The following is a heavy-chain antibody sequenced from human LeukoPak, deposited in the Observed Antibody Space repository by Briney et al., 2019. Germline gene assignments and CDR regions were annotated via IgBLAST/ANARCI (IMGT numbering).Heavy chain of an antibody. D-gene: IGHD3-10*01. CDR1: GGTFSSYA. Sequence: SVKVSCKASGGTFSSYAISWVRQAPGQGLEWMGRIIPILGIANYAQKFQGRVTITADKSTSTAYMELSSLRSEDTAVYYFARGLYGSGSYPYGMDVWGQGTTVTVSS. V-gene: IGHV1-69*04. J-gene: IGHJ6*02. CDR2: IIPILGIA. CDR3: ARGLYGSGSYPYGMDV.